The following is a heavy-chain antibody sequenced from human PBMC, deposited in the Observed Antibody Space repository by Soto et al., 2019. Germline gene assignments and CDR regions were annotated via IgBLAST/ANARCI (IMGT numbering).Heavy chain of an antibody. J-gene: IGHJ4*02. Sequence: EVQLVESGGGLVQPGGSLRLSCAASGFTFSRFELHWVRQAPGKGLEWISYISSSGYTAYYASSVEGRSTIYRDNANNSVYRQMDSLRAEDTALYYCTRAAWFPYGSLYWGQGALVTVSS. CDR2: ISSSGYTA. V-gene: IGHV3-48*03. CDR1: GFTFSRFE. CDR3: TRAAWFPYGSLY. D-gene: IGHD3-10*01.